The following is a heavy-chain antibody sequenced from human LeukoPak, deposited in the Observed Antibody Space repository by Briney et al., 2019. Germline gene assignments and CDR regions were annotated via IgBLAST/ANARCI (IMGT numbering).Heavy chain of an antibody. CDR2: IIPILGIA. D-gene: IGHD3-22*01. V-gene: IGHV1-69*02. J-gene: IGHJ4*02. CDR1: GGTFSSYT. Sequence: SVKVSCKASGGTFSSYTISWVRQAPGQGLEWMGRIIPILGIANYAQKFQGRVTITADKSTSTAYMELSSLRSEDTAVYYCARGSYYRGVIVVVTKPYYFDYWGQGTLVTVSS. CDR3: ARGSYYRGVIVVVTKPYYFDY.